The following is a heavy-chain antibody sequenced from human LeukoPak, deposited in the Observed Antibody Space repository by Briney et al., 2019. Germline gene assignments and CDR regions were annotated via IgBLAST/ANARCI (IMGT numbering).Heavy chain of an antibody. CDR2: ISTSSTYI. D-gene: IGHD2-15*01. V-gene: IGHV3-21*01. CDR1: GFTFSSYS. CDR3: ARVFCSGGSCYNGIEY. Sequence: GGSLRLSCAASGFTFSSYSMNWVRQAPGKGLGWVSSISTSSTYIYYADSVKGRFTISRDNAKNSLYLQMNSLRAEDTAVYYCARVFCSGGSCYNGIEYWGQGTLVTVSS. J-gene: IGHJ4*02.